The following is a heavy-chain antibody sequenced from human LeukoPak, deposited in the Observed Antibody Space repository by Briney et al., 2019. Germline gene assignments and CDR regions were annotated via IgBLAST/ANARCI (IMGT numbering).Heavy chain of an antibody. CDR1: GFSFSNVW. Sequence: PGGSLRLSCAGSGFSFSNVWISWVRQAPGKGLEWVGRIKRKTDGGTIDYAAPVKGRFTIARDDSKDTLNLQMNSLKTEDTAVYYCSTFDSSGYYTNIWGQGTMVTVSS. D-gene: IGHD3-22*01. CDR2: IKRKTDGGTI. J-gene: IGHJ3*02. V-gene: IGHV3-15*01. CDR3: STFDSSGYYTNI.